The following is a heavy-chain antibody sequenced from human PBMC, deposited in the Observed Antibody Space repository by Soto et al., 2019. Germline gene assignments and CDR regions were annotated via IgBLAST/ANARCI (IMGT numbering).Heavy chain of an antibody. V-gene: IGHV4-30-2*02. J-gene: IGHJ4*02. Sequence: SETLSLTCAVSGGSISSGGYSWSWIRQPPGKGLEWIGYIYHSGSTYYNPSLKSRVTMTRDTSTSTVYMELSSLRSEDTAVYYCARRPYGDYVGPFDYWGQGTLVTVPQ. D-gene: IGHD4-17*01. CDR3: ARRPYGDYVGPFDY. CDR1: GGSISSGGYS. CDR2: IYHSGST.